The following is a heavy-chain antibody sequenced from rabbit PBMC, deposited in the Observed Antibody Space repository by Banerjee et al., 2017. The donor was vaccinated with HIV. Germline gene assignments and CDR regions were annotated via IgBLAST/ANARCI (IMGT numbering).Heavy chain of an antibody. CDR1: GFSFSNYY. V-gene: IGHV1S40*01. CDR3: ARDASSSGYAYGDFNL. J-gene: IGHJ4*01. CDR2: IYTGGGNT. Sequence: QSLEESGGDLVKPGASLTLTCTASGFSFSNYYMCWVRQAPGKGLEWIGCIYTGGGNTYYANWAKGRFTISKTSSTTVTLQMTSLTAADTATYFCARDASSSGYAYGDFNLWGQGTLVTVS. D-gene: IGHD1-1*01.